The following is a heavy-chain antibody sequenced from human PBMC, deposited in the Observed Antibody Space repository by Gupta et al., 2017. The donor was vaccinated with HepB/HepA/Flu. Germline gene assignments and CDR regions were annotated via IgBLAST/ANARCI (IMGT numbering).Heavy chain of an antibody. D-gene: IGHD5-24*01. CDR2: IIPICGTA. Sequence: VQLVQSGAEVKKPGSSVYVSCKASGGTFSSYALRWVRQAPGQGLEWMGGIIPICGTANYAQKFQGRVTITADKSTSTAYMELSSLRAEDTAVYYGARAGAFRDGYNLWGQGTLVTVSS. CDR1: GGTFSSYA. J-gene: IGHJ4*02. V-gene: IGHV1-69*06. CDR3: ARAGAFRDGYNL.